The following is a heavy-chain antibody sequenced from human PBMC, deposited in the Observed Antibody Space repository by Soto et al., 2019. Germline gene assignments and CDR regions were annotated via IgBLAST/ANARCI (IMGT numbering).Heavy chain of an antibody. D-gene: IGHD2-2*01. CDR3: AKERVSFSTSCSRCYGLDV. CDR2: LSHDGSNK. CDR1: RFTFSTYG. J-gene: IGHJ6*02. Sequence: QVQLVESGGGVVQPGRSLRLSCAASRFTFSTYGMHWVRQAPGKGLEWVAALSHDGSNKYYAGSVKGRFTISRDNSKNTLYLEMDSLRLDDTAVYYCAKERVSFSTSCSRCYGLDVWGQGTPVTVSS. V-gene: IGHV3-30*18.